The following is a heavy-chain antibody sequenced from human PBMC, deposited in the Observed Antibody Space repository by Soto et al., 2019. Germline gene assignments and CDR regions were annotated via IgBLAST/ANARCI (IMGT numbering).Heavy chain of an antibody. CDR2: IYYSGST. V-gene: IGHV4-39*02. CDR1: GGSISSSSYY. CDR3: AKDLTGPFAIFGVAAYYYYGMDV. J-gene: IGHJ6*02. Sequence: PSETLSLTCTVSGGSISSSSYYWGWIRQPPGKGLEWIGSIYYSGSTYYNPSLKSRVTISVDTSKNQFSLKLSSVTAADTAVYYCAKDLTGPFAIFGVAAYYYYGMDVWGQGTTVTVSS. D-gene: IGHD3-3*01.